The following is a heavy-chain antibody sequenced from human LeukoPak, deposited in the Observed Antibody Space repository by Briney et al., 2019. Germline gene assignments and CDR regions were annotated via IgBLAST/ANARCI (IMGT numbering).Heavy chain of an antibody. CDR2: IYYSGST. Sequence: SETLSLTCAVYGGSFSSYYWGWIRQPPGEGLEWIGSIYYSGSTYYNPSLKSRVTISVGTSKNQFSLKLSSVTAADTAVYYCARDGSDFWSGYFLEHWGQGTLVTVSS. CDR1: GGSFSSYY. CDR3: ARDGSDFWSGYFLEH. D-gene: IGHD3-3*01. J-gene: IGHJ4*02. V-gene: IGHV4-39*07.